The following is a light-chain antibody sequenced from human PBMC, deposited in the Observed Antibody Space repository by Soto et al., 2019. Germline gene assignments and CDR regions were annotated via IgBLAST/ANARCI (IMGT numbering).Light chain of an antibody. V-gene: IGKV1-9*01. CDR3: QQLNSYPIT. J-gene: IGKJ5*01. CDR2: AAS. Sequence: IQLTQSPSSLSASVEERVPITCRASQDISSFLAWYQQKPGKAPNLLIYAASTLRSGVPSRFSGSGSGTDFTLTISRLQPEDFATYFCQQLNSYPITFGQGTRLEIK. CDR1: QDISSF.